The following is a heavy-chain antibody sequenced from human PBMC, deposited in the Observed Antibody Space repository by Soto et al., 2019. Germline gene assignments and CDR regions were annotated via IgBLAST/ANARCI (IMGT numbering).Heavy chain of an antibody. CDR3: VSDRGYGHASVPYS. Sequence: QAKLVESGGGVVQPGRSLRLSCAASGFACSSYGMHWVRQAPGTGLEWLAVISYDGSLQHYADSVKGRFTISRDNSKNMVLLQMSSLRAEATAVYYCVSDRGYGHASVPYSWGQGTLVSVSS. CDR1: GFACSSYG. J-gene: IGHJ4*02. V-gene: IGHV3-30*03. CDR2: ISYDGSLQ. D-gene: IGHD5-18*01.